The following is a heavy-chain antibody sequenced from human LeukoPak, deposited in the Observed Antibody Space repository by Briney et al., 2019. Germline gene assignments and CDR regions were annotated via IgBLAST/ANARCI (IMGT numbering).Heavy chain of an antibody. D-gene: IGHD3-10*01. J-gene: IGHJ4*02. CDR1: GFTFSSYA. CDR3: AKDLLGEFLYYFDY. Sequence: PGGSLRLSCAASGFTFSSYAMSWVRQAPGKGLEWVSAISGSGGSTCYADSVKGRFTISRDNSKNTLYLQMNSLRAEDTAVYYCAKDLLGEFLYYFDYWGQGTLVTVSS. CDR2: ISGSGGST. V-gene: IGHV3-23*01.